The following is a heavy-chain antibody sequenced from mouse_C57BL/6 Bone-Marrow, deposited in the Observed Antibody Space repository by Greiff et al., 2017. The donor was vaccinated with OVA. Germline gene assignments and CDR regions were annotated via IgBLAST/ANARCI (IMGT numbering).Heavy chain of an antibody. CDR1: GYSITSGYY. CDR3: AREVLRRTQYYFDY. CDR2: ISYDGSN. V-gene: IGHV3-6*01. D-gene: IGHD1-1*01. Sequence: DVQLQESGPGLVKPSQSLSLTCSVTGYSITSGYYWNWIRQFPGNKLEWMGYISYDGSNNYNPSLKNRISITRDTSKNQFFLKLNSVTTEDTATYYCAREVLRRTQYYFDYWGQGTTLTGSS. J-gene: IGHJ2*01.